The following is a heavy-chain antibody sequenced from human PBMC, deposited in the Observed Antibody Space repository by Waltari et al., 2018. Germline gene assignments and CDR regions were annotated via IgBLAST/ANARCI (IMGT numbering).Heavy chain of an antibody. V-gene: IGHV4-39*01. CDR2: IYYSGST. D-gene: IGHD5-18*01. Sequence: QLQLQESGLGLVKPSETLSLTCTVSGGSISSSSYYWGWIRQPPGKGLEWIGSIYYSGSTYYNPSLKSRVTISVDTSKNQFSLKLSSVTAADTAVYYCASEGGEYSPAHFDYWGQGTLVTVSS. CDR3: ASEGGEYSPAHFDY. J-gene: IGHJ4*02. CDR1: GGSISSSSYY.